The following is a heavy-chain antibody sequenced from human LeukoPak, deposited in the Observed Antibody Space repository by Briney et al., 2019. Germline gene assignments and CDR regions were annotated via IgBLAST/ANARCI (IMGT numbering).Heavy chain of an antibody. J-gene: IGHJ4*02. Sequence: PGGSLRLSCAASGFTFSSYGMHWVRQAPGKGLEWVSAISGSGGSTFYADSVKSRFTISRDNSKNTLYLQMNSLRAEDTAVYYCARDLWNYGRHVGSDFDYWGQGTLVTVSS. CDR1: GFTFSSYG. V-gene: IGHV3-23*01. CDR2: ISGSGGST. CDR3: ARDLWNYGRHVGSDFDY. D-gene: IGHD1-7*01.